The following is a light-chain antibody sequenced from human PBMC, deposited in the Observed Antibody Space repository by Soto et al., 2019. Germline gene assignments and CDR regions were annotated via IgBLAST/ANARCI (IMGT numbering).Light chain of an antibody. Sequence: AIRMTQSPSSLSASTGDRVTITCRASQGISSYLAWYQQKPGKAPKLLIYAASTLQSGVPSRFSGSGSGTAFTLTISCLQSEDFETDYCQQYYSYPPNFCGGTKADI. V-gene: IGKV1-8*01. J-gene: IGKJ4*01. CDR3: QQYYSYPPN. CDR2: AAS. CDR1: QGISSY.